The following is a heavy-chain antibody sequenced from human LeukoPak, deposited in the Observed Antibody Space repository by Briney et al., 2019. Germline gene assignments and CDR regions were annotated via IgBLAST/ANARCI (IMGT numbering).Heavy chain of an antibody. CDR1: GFTFSNAW. Sequence: GGSLRLSCAASGFTFSNAWMSWVRQAPGKGLEWVGRIKSKTDGGTTDYAAPVKGRFTISRDDSKNTLYLQMNSLKTEDTAVYYCTTNGGNLNKDYFDYWGQGTLVTVSS. CDR3: TTNGGNLNKDYFDY. V-gene: IGHV3-15*01. D-gene: IGHD4-23*01. J-gene: IGHJ4*02. CDR2: IKSKTDGGTT.